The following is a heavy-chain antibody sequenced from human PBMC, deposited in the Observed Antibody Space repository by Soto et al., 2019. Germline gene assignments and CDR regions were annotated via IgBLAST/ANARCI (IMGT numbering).Heavy chain of an antibody. CDR3: AKGTVVVVAATFRYYMDV. D-gene: IGHD2-15*01. J-gene: IGHJ6*03. V-gene: IGHV1-8*01. CDR1: GYTFTSYD. CDR2: MNPNSGNT. Sequence: VSVKVSCKASGYTFTSYDINWVRQATGQGLEWMGWMNPNSGNTGYAQKFQGRVTMTRNTSISTAYMELSSLRSEDTAVYYCAKGTVVVVAATFRYYMDVWGKGTTVTVSS.